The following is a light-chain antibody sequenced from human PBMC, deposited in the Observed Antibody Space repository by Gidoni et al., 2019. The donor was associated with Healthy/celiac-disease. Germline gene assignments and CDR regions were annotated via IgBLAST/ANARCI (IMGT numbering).Light chain of an antibody. J-gene: IGKJ4*01. CDR3: QQYNNWPL. V-gene: IGKV3-15*01. CDR1: QSVSSN. Sequence: IVMTQSPATLSVSPGERATLSCRASQSVSSNLGWYQQKPGQAPRLLIYGASTRATGIPARFSGSGSGTEFTLTISSLQSEDFAVYYCQQYNNWPLFGGGTKVEIK. CDR2: GAS.